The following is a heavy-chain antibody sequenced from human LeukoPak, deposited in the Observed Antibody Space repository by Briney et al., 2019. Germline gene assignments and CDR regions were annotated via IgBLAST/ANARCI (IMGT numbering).Heavy chain of an antibody. CDR2: IGAEGTIA. CDR3: ARELGGTKTAGIDI. Sequence: PGGSLRLSCAASGFTFSYHDMHWVRQAPGKGLEFVSSIGAEGTIAFYANSVKGRFTISRDNSQSTMHLQMGGLRPEDSAVYYCARELGGTKTAGIDIWGQGTVVTVSS. D-gene: IGHD6-19*01. J-gene: IGHJ3*02. V-gene: IGHV3-64*01. CDR1: GFTFSYHD.